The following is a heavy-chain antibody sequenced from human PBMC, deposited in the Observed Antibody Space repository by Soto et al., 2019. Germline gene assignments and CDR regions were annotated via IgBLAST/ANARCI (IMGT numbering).Heavy chain of an antibody. CDR2: ISGSGGST. D-gene: IGHD6-19*01. V-gene: IGHV3-23*01. CDR3: AKTLMGIAVAGTLHY. CDR1: GFTFSSYA. Sequence: GGSLRLSCAASGFTFSSYAMSWVRQAPGKGLEWVSAISGSGGSTYYADSVKGRFTISRDNSKNTLYLQMNSLRAEDTAVYYCAKTLMGIAVAGTLHYWGPGTLVTVYS. J-gene: IGHJ4*02.